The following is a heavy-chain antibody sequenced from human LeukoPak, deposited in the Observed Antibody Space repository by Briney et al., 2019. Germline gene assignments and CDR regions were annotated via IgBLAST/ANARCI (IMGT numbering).Heavy chain of an antibody. Sequence: GGSLRLSCAVSGFTFSDYWMNWVRQAPGKGLEWVASIRKDGGEKSYVDSVKGRLTISRDNTKHSLYLQLSSLRAEDTGVYYCARDGTAAGLYFDLWGQGTLVTVSS. CDR3: ARDGTAAGLYFDL. V-gene: IGHV3-7*01. D-gene: IGHD6-13*01. CDR1: GFTFSDYW. CDR2: IRKDGGEK. J-gene: IGHJ4*02.